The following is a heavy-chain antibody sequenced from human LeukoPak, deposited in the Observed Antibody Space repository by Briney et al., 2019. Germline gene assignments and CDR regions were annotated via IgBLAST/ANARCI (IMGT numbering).Heavy chain of an antibody. J-gene: IGHJ4*02. D-gene: IGHD3-10*01. Sequence: GGSLRLSCAASGFRFSSYAMSWVRQAPGKGLEWVSAISGSGVSTYYADSVKGRFTVSRDNSKNTLYLQMNSLRAEDTAVYYCAKDVGETGDYWGQGTLVTVSS. V-gene: IGHV3-23*01. CDR2: ISGSGVST. CDR1: GFRFSSYA. CDR3: AKDVGETGDY.